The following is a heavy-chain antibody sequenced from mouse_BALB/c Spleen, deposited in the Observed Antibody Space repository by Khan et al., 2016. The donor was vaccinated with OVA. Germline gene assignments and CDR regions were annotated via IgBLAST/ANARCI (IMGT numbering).Heavy chain of an antibody. J-gene: IGHJ3*01. D-gene: IGHD1-1*01. CDR2: IISGDIYT. Sequence: VQLKQSGGDLVKPGGSLKLSCAASGFTFSSYGMSWVRQTPDKRLEWVAIIISGDIYTYYPDSVKGRFTISRDHAKNTLYLQMSSLKSEDTAMYYCARQGYGGGFAYWGQGTLVTVSA. V-gene: IGHV5-6*01. CDR3: ARQGYGGGFAY. CDR1: GFTFSSYG.